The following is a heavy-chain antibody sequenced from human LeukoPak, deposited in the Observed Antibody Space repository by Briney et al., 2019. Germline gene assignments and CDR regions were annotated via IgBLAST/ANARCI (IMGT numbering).Heavy chain of an antibody. CDR2: ISYDGSNK. J-gene: IGHJ4*02. V-gene: IGHV3-30-3*01. CDR3: ARESPGIAAAGTSYFDY. D-gene: IGHD6-13*01. Sequence: GGSLRLSCAASGFTFDDYAMHWVRQAPGKGLEWVAVISYDGSNKYYADSVKGRFTISRDNSKNTLYLQMNSLRAEDTAVYYCARESPGIAAAGTSYFDYWGQGTLVTVSS. CDR1: GFTFDDYA.